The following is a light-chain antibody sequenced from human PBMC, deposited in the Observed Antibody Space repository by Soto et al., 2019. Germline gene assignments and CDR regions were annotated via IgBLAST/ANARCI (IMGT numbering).Light chain of an antibody. V-gene: IGLV2-8*01. CDR2: EVS. Sequence: QSALTQPPSASGSPGQSVTISCTGTSSDVGGYNYVSWYQQHPGKAPKVMMYEVSKRPSGVPDRFSGSKSGNTASLTVSGLQAEDEADYYCAAWDDSLNGLVFGGGTKVTVL. J-gene: IGLJ2*01. CDR3: AAWDDSLNGLV. CDR1: SSDVGGYNY.